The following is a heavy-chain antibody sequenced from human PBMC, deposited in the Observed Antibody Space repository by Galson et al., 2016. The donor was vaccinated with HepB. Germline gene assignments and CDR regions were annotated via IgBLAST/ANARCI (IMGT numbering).Heavy chain of an antibody. CDR2: INWDGLKT. J-gene: IGHJ6*02. D-gene: IGHD3-10*01. CDR3: GKDWGSLWESSGKGMDV. Sequence: SLRLSCAASGFTFDDYTMHWVRQAPGKGLEWVSLINWDGLKTYYADSVKGRFTISRDNRKNSLYLQMDNLRNEDTALYYCGKDWGSLWESSGKGMDVWGQGTPVTVSS. V-gene: IGHV3-43*01. CDR1: GFTFDDYT.